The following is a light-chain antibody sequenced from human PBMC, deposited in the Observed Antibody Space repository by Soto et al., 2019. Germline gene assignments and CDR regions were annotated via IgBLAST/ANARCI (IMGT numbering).Light chain of an antibody. J-gene: IGKJ5*01. CDR1: QSVNRN. CDR3: QQYHNWPIT. Sequence: EVVLPQSPATLSVSPGEGATLSCWASQSVNRNLAWYQQKPGQAPRLLIYAASTSATGIPSRFSGSASGTEFTLTISSLQSEDFAVYYCQQYHNWPITFGQGTRLDIK. CDR2: AAS. V-gene: IGKV3-15*01.